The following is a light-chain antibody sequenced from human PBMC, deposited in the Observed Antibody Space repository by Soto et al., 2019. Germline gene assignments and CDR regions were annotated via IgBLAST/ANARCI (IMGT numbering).Light chain of an antibody. J-gene: IGKJ5*01. Sequence: EIVLTQSPATLSLSPGERATLSCRTSQSVSSNLAWYQQKPGQAPRLLIYDTSTRATGIPARFSGSGPGTEFTLTISSLQSEDFAVYYCQQYNNWPPITFGQGTRLEIK. CDR3: QQYNNWPPIT. V-gene: IGKV3-15*01. CDR1: QSVSSN. CDR2: DTS.